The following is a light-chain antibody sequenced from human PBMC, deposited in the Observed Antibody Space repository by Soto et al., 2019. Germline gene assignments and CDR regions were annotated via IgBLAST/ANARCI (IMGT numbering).Light chain of an antibody. CDR2: GAS. V-gene: IGKV3-20*01. CDR3: QQYGNAPPST. Sequence: EIVMTHSPATLSVSPVERATLSCSASQSVSNSYVAWYQQIPGQAPRLLIFGASNRATGIPDRFSGSGSGTDFTLTISRLEPEDSAVYYCQQYGNAPPSTFGQGTKVDIK. CDR1: QSVSNSY. J-gene: IGKJ1*01.